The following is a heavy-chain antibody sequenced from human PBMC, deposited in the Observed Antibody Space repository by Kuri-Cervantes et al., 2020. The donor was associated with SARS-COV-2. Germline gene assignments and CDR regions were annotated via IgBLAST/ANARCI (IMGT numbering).Heavy chain of an antibody. J-gene: IGHJ4*02. CDR3: ARDRVGVHDS. D-gene: IGHD2-21*01. Sequence: GGSLRLSCAASGFTFSRYAMHWVRQAPGKGLEWVAVISYDGSKKDYTASGKGRFTISRDNSQNTLYLQMKSLRTEDTALYYCARDRVGVHDSWGQGTRVTVSS. CDR1: GFTFSRYA. CDR2: ISYDGSKK. V-gene: IGHV3-30-3*01.